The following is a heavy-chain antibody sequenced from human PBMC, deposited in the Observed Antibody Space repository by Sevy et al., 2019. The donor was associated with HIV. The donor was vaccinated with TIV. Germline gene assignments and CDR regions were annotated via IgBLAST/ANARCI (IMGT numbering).Heavy chain of an antibody. V-gene: IGHV2-70*04. J-gene: IGHJ4*02. D-gene: IGHD7-27*01. CDR2: FDWNEIR. Sequence: SGPTLVKSTQTLTLTCTLSGSSIATSGARVNWIRQAPGKALEWLARFDWNEIRFYSTSLGTRLIFFKDNSKNQVVLTMLDMDPVDTATYYCVVAWGYFFNYWGQGTLVTVSS. CDR1: GSSIATSGAR. CDR3: VVAWGYFFNY.